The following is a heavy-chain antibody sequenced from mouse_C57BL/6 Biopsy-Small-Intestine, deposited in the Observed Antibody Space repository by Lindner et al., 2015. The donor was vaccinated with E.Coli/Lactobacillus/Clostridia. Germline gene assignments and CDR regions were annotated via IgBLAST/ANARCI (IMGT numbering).Heavy chain of an antibody. V-gene: IGHV1-82*01. Sequence: VQLQESGPELVKPGASVKISCKASGYTFSSSWMNWVKQRPGKGLEWIGRIYPGNGDANYNGNFKGKATLTADKSSSTAYIQLSSLTSEDSAVYFCPRCERGYPYYAMDYWGQGTSVTVSS. CDR1: GYTFSSSW. CDR2: IYPGNGDA. CDR3: PRCERGYPYYAMDY. J-gene: IGHJ4*01.